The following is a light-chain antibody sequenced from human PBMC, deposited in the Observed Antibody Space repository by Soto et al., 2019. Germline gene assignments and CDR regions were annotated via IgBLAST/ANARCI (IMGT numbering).Light chain of an antibody. CDR1: QSISSD. Sequence: DIQMTQSPSSLSASVGDGVTITRRASQSISSDLIWYQQKPGKAPNLLIYTASSLQSGVPSRFSGSVSGADFTLTISGLHPGDSATYYCQQSYSTPITYGQGTRLEMK. CDR3: QQSYSTPIT. J-gene: IGKJ5*01. CDR2: TAS. V-gene: IGKV1-39*01.